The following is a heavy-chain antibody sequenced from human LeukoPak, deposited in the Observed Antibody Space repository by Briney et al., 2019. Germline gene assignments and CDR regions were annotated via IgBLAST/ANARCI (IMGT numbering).Heavy chain of an antibody. V-gene: IGHV4-34*01. CDR3: ARQHSLVDP. D-gene: IGHD3-3*02. Sequence: SETLSLTCAVYGGSFSGYYWSWIRQPPGKGLEWIGSIYYSGSTYYNPSLKSRVTISVDTSKNQFSLKLSSVTAADTAVYYCARQHSLVDPWGQGTLVTVSS. J-gene: IGHJ5*02. CDR1: GGSFSGYY. CDR2: IYYSGST.